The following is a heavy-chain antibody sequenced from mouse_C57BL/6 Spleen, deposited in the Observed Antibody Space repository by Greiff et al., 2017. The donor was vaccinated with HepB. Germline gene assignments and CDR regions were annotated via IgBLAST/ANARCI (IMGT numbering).Heavy chain of an antibody. CDR2: IYPGDGDT. CDR1: GYAFSSSW. Sequence: QVQLQQSGPELVKPGASVKVSCKASGYAFSSSWMNWVKQRPGKGLEWIGRIYPGDGDTNYNGKFKGKATLTADKSSSTAYMQLSSLTSEDSAVYFWARGDYAWFAYWGQRNLVTVSA. D-gene: IGHD2-4*01. CDR3: ARGDYAWFAY. J-gene: IGHJ3*01. V-gene: IGHV1-82*01.